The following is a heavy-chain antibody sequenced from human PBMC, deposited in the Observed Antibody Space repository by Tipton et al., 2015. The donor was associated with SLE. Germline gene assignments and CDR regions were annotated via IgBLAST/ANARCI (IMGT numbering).Heavy chain of an antibody. D-gene: IGHD2-15*01. V-gene: IGHV1-18*01. CDR1: GYTFTRYG. Sequence: QVQLVQSGAEEKKPGASLKVSCKASGYTFTRYGISWLRQAPGEGLEWMGWISPYNGNTNSAQQFQGRVTLSTDTSTNTAFMELRSLRPDDTAVYYCARDRGASSGGWFVGAIGYWGQGTLVTVSS. CDR3: ARDRGASSGGWFVGAIGY. J-gene: IGHJ4*02. CDR2: ISPYNGNT.